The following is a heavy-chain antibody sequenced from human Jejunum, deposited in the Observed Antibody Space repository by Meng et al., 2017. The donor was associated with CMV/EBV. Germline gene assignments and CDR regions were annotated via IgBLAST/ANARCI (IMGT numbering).Heavy chain of an antibody. D-gene: IGHD3-16*01. V-gene: IGHV3-7*01. CDR2: IKQDGSEK. Sequence: YGFTFRSYWMSWVRQAPGKGLEWVASIKQDGSEKYYVDSVKGRFTIFRDNAKNSLYLQMNSLRAEDAAVYYCTRDLENGYASSIKDYWGQGTLVTVSS. CDR3: TRDLENGYASSIKDY. CDR1: GFTFRSYW. J-gene: IGHJ4*02.